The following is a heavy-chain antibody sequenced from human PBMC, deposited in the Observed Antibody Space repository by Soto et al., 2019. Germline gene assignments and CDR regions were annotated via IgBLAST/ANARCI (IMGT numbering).Heavy chain of an antibody. CDR3: ASTSSSSWYWFDP. D-gene: IGHD6-13*01. Sequence: QVTVKESGPVVVKPTETLTLTCTVSGFSLSNAGLGVSWIRQPPGKALEWLAHIFSNDEKSYSTSLKSRLTISKDTSKSQVVLIMTNMDPVDTATYYCASTSSSSWYWFDPWGQGTLVTVSS. V-gene: IGHV2-26*04. CDR1: GFSLSNAGLG. CDR2: IFSNDEK. J-gene: IGHJ5*02.